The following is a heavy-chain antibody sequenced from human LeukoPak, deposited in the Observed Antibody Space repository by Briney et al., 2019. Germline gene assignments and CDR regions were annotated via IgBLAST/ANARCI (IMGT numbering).Heavy chain of an antibody. V-gene: IGHV3-30-3*01. CDR2: MSSDGNHE. D-gene: IGHD3-9*01. CDR3: ARDITYYDILIGDWYFDL. Sequence: PGGSLRLSCAVSGFTFSNYVLHWVRQAPGKGLEWVAVMSSDGNHELYAESVKGRFTISRDNSKSTVYLQMSSLRAEDTALYYCARDITYYDILIGDWYFDLWGRGTLVTVSS. CDR1: GFTFSNYV. J-gene: IGHJ2*01.